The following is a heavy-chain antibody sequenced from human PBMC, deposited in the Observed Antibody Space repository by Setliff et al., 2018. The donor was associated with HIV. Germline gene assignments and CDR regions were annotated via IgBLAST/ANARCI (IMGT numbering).Heavy chain of an antibody. V-gene: IGHV4-4*07. CDR2: IYTSGST. J-gene: IGHJ6*03. D-gene: IGHD3-10*01. CDR3: ARDGSGSSYYYYYMDV. Sequence: PSETLSLTCTVSGGSISSYYWSWIRQPAGEGLEWIGRIYTSGSTNYNPSLKSRVTMSVDTSKNQFSLKLSSVTAADTAVYYCARDGSGSSYYYYYMDVWGKGTTVTVSS. CDR1: GGSISSYY.